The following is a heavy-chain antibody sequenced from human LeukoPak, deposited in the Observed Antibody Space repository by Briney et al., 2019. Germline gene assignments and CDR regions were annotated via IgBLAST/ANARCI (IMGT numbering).Heavy chain of an antibody. CDR1: GFTVSSNY. Sequence: GGSLRLSCAASGFTVSSNYMSWVRQAPGKGLEWVSVIYSGGSTYYADSVKGRFTISRDNSKNALYLQMNSLRAEDTAVYYCAREGRNRDAFDIWGQGTMVTVSS. CDR3: AREGRNRDAFDI. V-gene: IGHV3-66*01. D-gene: IGHD1-1*01. CDR2: IYSGGST. J-gene: IGHJ3*02.